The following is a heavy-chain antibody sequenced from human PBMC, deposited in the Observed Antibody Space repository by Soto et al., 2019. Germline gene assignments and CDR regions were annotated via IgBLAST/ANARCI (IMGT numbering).Heavy chain of an antibody. V-gene: IGHV4-34*01. D-gene: IGHD3-10*01. Sequence: LSLTCAVYGGSLSGFYWSWIRQPPGKGLEWIGEINHSGSTNYNPSLKSRVTMSVDTSKNQFSLKLSSVTAADTAVYYCERGNREVIITAYWGQGTLVTGSA. CDR2: INHSGST. CDR3: ERGNREVIITAY. J-gene: IGHJ4*02. CDR1: GGSLSGFY.